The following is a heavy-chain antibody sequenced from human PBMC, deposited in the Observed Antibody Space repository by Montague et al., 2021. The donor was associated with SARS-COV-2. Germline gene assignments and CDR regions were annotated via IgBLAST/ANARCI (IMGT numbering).Heavy chain of an antibody. CDR3: ARIFLVVPPGIALYYFDY. CDR1: GFTFGDYY. J-gene: IGHJ4*02. CDR2: ISSGSHYT. D-gene: IGHD6-13*01. Sequence: SLRLSCAASGFTFGDYYMTWIRQAPGKGLEWISDISSGSHYTNYADSVKGRFTISRDDAKQSLYLEMDSLGAEDTAVYYCARIFLVVPPGIALYYFDYWGQGALVTVSS. V-gene: IGHV3-11*03.